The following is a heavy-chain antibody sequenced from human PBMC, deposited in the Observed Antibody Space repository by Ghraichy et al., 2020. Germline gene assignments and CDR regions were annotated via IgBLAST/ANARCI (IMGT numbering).Heavy chain of an antibody. J-gene: IGHJ5*02. D-gene: IGHD4-23*01. CDR3: ARARTVVAPRGWFDP. V-gene: IGHV4-39*01. CDR1: GGSISSSSYY. Sequence: GSLSLTCTVSGGSISSSSYYWGWIRQPPGKGLEWIGSIYYSGSTYYNPSLKSRVTISVDTSKNQFSLKLSSVTAADTAVYYCARARTVVAPRGWFDPWGQGTLVTVSS. CDR2: IYYSGST.